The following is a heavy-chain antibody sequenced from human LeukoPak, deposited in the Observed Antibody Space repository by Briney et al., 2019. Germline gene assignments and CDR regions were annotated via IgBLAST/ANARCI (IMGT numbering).Heavy chain of an antibody. CDR1: GYSISSGYY. J-gene: IGHJ5*02. CDR2: IYHSGST. Sequence: PSETLSLTCTVSGYSISSGYYWGWIRQPPGEGLEWIGSIYHSGSTYYNPSLKSRLTISVDTSKNQFSLKLSSVTTADTAMYYCARDSNRNYGSWFDPWGQGTLVTVSS. V-gene: IGHV4-38-2*02. D-gene: IGHD1-14*01. CDR3: ARDSNRNYGSWFDP.